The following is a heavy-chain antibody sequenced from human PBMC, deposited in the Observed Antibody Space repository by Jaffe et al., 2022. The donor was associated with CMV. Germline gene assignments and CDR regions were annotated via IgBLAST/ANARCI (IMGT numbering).Heavy chain of an antibody. CDR3: ARGTEKNGYRLFDS. D-gene: IGHD3-16*02. Sequence: EVKVEESGGDLVHPGGSLRLSCVVSGFTFSNHWMHWVRQGPGKGLVWVSRINNDGSHTTYADSVKGRFTISRDNAKNTLYLQMNSLSAEDTAVYYCARGTEKNGYRLFDSWGQGTLVAVSS. V-gene: IGHV3-74*01. CDR1: GFTFSNHW. J-gene: IGHJ4*02. CDR2: INNDGSHT.